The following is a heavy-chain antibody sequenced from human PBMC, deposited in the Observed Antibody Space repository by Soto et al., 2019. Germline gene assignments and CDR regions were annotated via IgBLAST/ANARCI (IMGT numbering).Heavy chain of an antibody. D-gene: IGHD6-13*01. Sequence: ASVKVSCKSSGYTFTSYYMHWVRQAPGQGLEWMGIINPSGGSTSYAQKFQGRVTMTRDTSTSTVYMELSSLRSEDTAMYYCARDTREVYSSRLNWSDPWGEG. CDR2: INPSGGST. V-gene: IGHV1-46*01. J-gene: IGHJ5*02. CDR3: ARDTREVYSSRLNWSDP. CDR1: GYTFTSYY.